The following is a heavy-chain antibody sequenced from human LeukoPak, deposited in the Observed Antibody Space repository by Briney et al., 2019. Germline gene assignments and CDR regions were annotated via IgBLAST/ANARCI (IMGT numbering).Heavy chain of an antibody. CDR3: AKARHDSSGYYSFFNY. J-gene: IGHJ4*02. CDR1: GFTFSSYG. V-gene: IGHV3-30*02. CDR2: IRYDGTNK. Sequence: TGGSLRLSCAASGFTFSSYGMHWVRQAPGKGLEWVAFIRYDGTNKYYADSVKGRFTISRDNSKNTLYLQMNSLGAEDTAVYYCAKARHDSSGYYSFFNYWGQGTLVTVSS. D-gene: IGHD3-22*01.